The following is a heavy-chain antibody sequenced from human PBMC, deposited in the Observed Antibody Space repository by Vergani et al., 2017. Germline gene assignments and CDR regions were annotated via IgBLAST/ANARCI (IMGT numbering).Heavy chain of an antibody. CDR1: EFTFSNYA. V-gene: IGHV3-23*01. CDR3: AKQYFVSGNYLFDY. D-gene: IGHD3-10*01. Sequence: EVQLLEFGGGLVQPGGSLRLTCAASEFTFSNYAMNWVRQAPGKGLEWVSGISGSGVSAYYTDSVKGRFTISRDNSKNILFLQMNNLRTEDTAIYYCAKQYFVSGNYLFDYWGQGTLVTVSS. J-gene: IGHJ4*02. CDR2: ISGSGVSA.